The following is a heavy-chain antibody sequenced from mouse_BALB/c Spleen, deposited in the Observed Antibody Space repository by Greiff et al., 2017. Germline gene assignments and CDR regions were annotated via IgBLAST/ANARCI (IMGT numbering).Heavy chain of an antibody. Sequence: DVKLVESGGGLVKPGGSLKLSCAASGFTFSSYAMSWVRQTPEKRLEWVATISSGGSYTYYPDSVKGRFTISRDNAKNTLYLQMSSLRSEDTAMYYCARVDYDYDGFAYWGQGTLVTVSA. CDR2: ISSGGSYT. CDR1: GFTFSSYA. J-gene: IGHJ3*01. D-gene: IGHD2-4*01. CDR3: ARVDYDYDGFAY. V-gene: IGHV5-9-3*01.